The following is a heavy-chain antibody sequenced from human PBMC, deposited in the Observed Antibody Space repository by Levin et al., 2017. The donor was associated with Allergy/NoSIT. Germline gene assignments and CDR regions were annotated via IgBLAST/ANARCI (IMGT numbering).Heavy chain of an antibody. D-gene: IGHD6-19*01. Sequence: GGSLRLSCAASGFTFSNYDMHWVRQATGKSLEWVAAIGKAGDTIYPGSVKGRLSISRENAKSSLFLQMNSLTVGDTAVYYCAGGAGVHSSGLDYWGPGTLVTVSS. V-gene: IGHV3-13*01. CDR1: GFTFSNYD. J-gene: IGHJ4*02. CDR2: IGKAGDT. CDR3: AGGAGVHSSGLDY.